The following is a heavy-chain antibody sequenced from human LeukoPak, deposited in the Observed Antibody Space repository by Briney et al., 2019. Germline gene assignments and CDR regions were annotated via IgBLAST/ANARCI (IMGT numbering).Heavy chain of an antibody. J-gene: IGHJ6*02. CDR3: ARDQLRYYGSNNYYSDMEF. CDR2: ISAYNGGT. Sequence: GASVKVSCKASGYTFTSYAIAWVRQAPGQGLEWMGWISAYNGGTNYAQKFRGRVTMTTDTSTNTGYMELRSLRSDDTAVYFCARDQLRYYGSNNYYSDMEFWGQGTTVTVSS. CDR1: GYTFTSYA. D-gene: IGHD3-10*01. V-gene: IGHV1-18*01.